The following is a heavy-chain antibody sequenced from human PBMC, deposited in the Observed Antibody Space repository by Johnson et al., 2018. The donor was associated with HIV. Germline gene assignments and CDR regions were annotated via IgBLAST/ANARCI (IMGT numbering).Heavy chain of an antibody. Sequence: QEHLVESGGGVVQPGRSLRLSCAASGFTFNDYGMHWVRQAPGKGLEWVAVISYDGTNEYYADSVKGRFTISRDSSKNTLYLQMNSLRAEDTAVYHCARALSGSGYYPGAFDIWGQGTMVNVSS. CDR2: ISYDGTNE. CDR1: GFTFNDYG. J-gene: IGHJ3*02. V-gene: IGHV3-30*14. D-gene: IGHD3-22*01. CDR3: ARALSGSGYYPGAFDI.